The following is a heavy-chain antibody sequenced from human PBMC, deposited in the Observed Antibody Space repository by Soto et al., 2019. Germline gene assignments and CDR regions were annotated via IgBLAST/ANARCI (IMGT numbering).Heavy chain of an antibody. CDR3: ARGRYGDY. CDR1: GYDFTTYG. D-gene: IGHD1-1*01. J-gene: IGHJ4*02. V-gene: IGHV1-18*01. CDR2: ISAHNGNT. Sequence: QVNLVQSGAEVKNSGASVKVSCKGSGYDFTTYGITWVRQAPGQGLEWMAWISAHNGNTDYAQKRQGRVTVTRDTSTSTSYMELRSLRSDDTAVYYCARGRYGDYCGQGALVTVS.